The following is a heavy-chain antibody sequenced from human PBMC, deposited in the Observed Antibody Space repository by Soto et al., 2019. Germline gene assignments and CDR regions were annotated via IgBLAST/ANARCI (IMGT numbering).Heavy chain of an antibody. CDR3: ARTVVAATINWFDP. Sequence: TSETLSLTCTVSGGSVSSGSYYWRWIRQPPGKGLEWIGYIYYSGSTNYNPSLKSRVTISVDTSKNQFSLKLSSVTAADTAVYYCARTVVAATINWFDPWGQGTLVTVSS. J-gene: IGHJ5*02. D-gene: IGHD2-15*01. CDR1: GGSVSSGSYY. V-gene: IGHV4-61*01. CDR2: IYYSGST.